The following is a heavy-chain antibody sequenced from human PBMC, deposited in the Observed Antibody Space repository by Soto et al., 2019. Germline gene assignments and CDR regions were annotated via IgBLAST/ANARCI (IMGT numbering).Heavy chain of an antibody. CDR1: GGSISSSSYY. CDR2: IYYSGST. J-gene: IGHJ4*02. Sequence: SETLSLTCTVSGGSISSSSYYWGWIRQPPGKGLEWIGSIYYSGSTYYNPSLKSRVTISVDTSKNQFSLKLSSVTAADTAVYYCATPVYDFWRFDYWGQGTLVTVSS. CDR3: ATPVYDFWRFDY. V-gene: IGHV4-39*01. D-gene: IGHD3-3*01.